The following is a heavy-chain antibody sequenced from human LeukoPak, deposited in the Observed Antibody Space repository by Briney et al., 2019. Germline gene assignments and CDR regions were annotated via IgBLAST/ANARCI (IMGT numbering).Heavy chain of an antibody. J-gene: IGHJ6*03. CDR1: GFTFSSYW. D-gene: IGHD3-10*01. CDR3: ARGSGYYYYYMDV. Sequence: GGSLRLSCAASGFTFSSYWMSWVRQAPGKGLEWVTNIKQDGSEKYYVDSVKARFTISRENAKNSLYLQMNSLRAEDTAVYYCARGSGYYYYYMDVWGKGTTVTVSS. CDR2: IKQDGSEK. V-gene: IGHV3-7*01.